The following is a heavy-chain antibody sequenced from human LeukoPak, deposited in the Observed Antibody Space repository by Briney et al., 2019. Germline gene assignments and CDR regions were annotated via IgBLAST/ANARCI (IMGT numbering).Heavy chain of an antibody. D-gene: IGHD3-3*01. Sequence: SETLSLTCTVSGGSISSGGYYWSWIRQHPGKGLEWIGYIYYSGSTYYNPSLKSRVTISVDTSKNQFSLKLSSVTAADTAVYYCARVPRRYDFWSGYLAYYFDYWGQGTLVTVSS. J-gene: IGHJ4*02. V-gene: IGHV4-31*03. CDR3: ARVPRRYDFWSGYLAYYFDY. CDR2: IYYSGST. CDR1: GGSISSGGYY.